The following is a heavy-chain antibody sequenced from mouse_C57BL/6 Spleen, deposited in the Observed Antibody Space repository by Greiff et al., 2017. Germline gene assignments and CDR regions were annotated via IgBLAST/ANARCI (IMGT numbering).Heavy chain of an antibody. V-gene: IGHV1-15*01. CDR2: IDPETGGT. CDR1: GYTFTDYE. CDR3: TRSLPSRYFDY. Sequence: VQLQQSGAELVRPGASVTLSCKASGYTFTDYEMHWVKQTPVHGLEWIGAIDPETGGTAYNQKFKGKAILTADKSSSTAYMELRSLTSEDSAVYYCTRSLPSRYFDYWGQGTTLTVSS. J-gene: IGHJ2*01.